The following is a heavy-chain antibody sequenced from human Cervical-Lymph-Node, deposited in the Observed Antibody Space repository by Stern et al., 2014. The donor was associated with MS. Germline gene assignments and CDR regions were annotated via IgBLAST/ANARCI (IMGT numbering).Heavy chain of an antibody. CDR2: ISSGSSYI. V-gene: IGHV3-21*01. D-gene: IGHD3-22*01. Sequence: EVQLVESGGGLVKPGGSLRLSCAASGFTFSSYSMNWVRQAPGKGLEWVSSISSGSSYIYYADSVKGRFTISRDNAKNSLYLQMNSLRAEDTAVYYCARERYYYDSSGFDYWGQGTLVTVSS. J-gene: IGHJ4*02. CDR3: ARERYYYDSSGFDY. CDR1: GFTFSSYS.